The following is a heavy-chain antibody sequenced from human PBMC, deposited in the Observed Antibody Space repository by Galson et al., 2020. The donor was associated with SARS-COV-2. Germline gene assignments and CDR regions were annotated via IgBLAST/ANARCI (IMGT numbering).Heavy chain of an antibody. CDR3: ASALGGNYNSGRDD. V-gene: IGHV3-30*04. CDR2: ISYDGINK. CDR1: GFTFSSYA. J-gene: IGHJ6*02. Sequence: GESLKISCAASGFTFSSYAMHWVRQAPGKGLEWVGVISYDGINKYYADSVKGRFTISRDNSKHTLYLQMNSLRAEDTAIYYCASALGGNYNSGRDDWGQGTTVTVSS. D-gene: IGHD1-26*01.